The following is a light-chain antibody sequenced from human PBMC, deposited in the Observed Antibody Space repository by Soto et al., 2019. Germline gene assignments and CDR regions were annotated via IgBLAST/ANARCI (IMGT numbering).Light chain of an antibody. CDR2: AAS. J-gene: IGKJ1*01. CDR1: QSISSY. Sequence: DLQMTQSPSSLSASVGDRVTITCRASQSISSYLNWYQQKPGKAPKLLIYAASILQSGVPSRFSGSVYGTDFTLTISSLQPEDFATYYCQQSYSTLWTFGQGTKVEIK. V-gene: IGKV1-39*01. CDR3: QQSYSTLWT.